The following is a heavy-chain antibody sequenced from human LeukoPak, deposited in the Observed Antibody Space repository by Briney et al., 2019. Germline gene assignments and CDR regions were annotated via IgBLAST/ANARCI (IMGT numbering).Heavy chain of an antibody. CDR2: ISGSGGST. D-gene: IGHD2-21*02. CDR3: AKAFEIPCGGGCYNYYFDY. Sequence: PGGSLRLSCAASGFTFSSYAMSWVRQAPGKGLEWVSAISGSGGSTYYADSVKGRFTISRDNSKNTLYLQMNSLRAEDTAVYYCAKAFEIPCGGGCYNYYFDYWGQGTLVTVSS. V-gene: IGHV3-23*01. J-gene: IGHJ4*02. CDR1: GFTFSSYA.